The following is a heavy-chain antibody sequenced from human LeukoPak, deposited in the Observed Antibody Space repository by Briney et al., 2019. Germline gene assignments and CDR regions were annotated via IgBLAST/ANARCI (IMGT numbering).Heavy chain of an antibody. D-gene: IGHD4-17*01. Sequence: SETLSLTCTVSGYSISSGYYWGWIRQPPGKGLEWMGSFYHMGSTYYNPSLKSRVTISVDTSKNQFSLKLSSVTAAGTAVYYCARGAGNDYGDYVAPFDYWGQGTLVTVSS. CDR3: ARGAGNDYGDYVAPFDY. V-gene: IGHV4-38-2*02. CDR2: FYHMGST. CDR1: GYSISSGYY. J-gene: IGHJ4*02.